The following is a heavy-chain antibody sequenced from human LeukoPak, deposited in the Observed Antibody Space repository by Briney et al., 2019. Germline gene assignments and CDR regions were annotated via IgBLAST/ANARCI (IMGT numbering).Heavy chain of an antibody. D-gene: IGHD6-19*01. CDR3: AKDPRYSSGPRLYGMDV. J-gene: IGHJ6*02. CDR1: GFTFSNYW. CDR2: IKQDGGER. Sequence: SGGSLRLSCAASGFTFSNYWMNWVRQVPGKGLEWVATIKQDGGERYYVDSVEGRFTISRDNGKTSVYLQMNSLRAEDTAVYYCAKDPRYSSGPRLYGMDVWGQGTTVTVSS. V-gene: IGHV3-7*01.